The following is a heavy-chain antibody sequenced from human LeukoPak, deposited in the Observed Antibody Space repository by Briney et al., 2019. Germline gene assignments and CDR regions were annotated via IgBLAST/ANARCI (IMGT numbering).Heavy chain of an antibody. CDR2: IVVGSGNT. V-gene: IGHV1-58*01. CDR1: GFTFTSSA. Sequence: TSVKVSCKASGFTFTSSAVQWVRQARGQRLEWIGWIVVGSGNTNYAQKFQERVTITRDMSTSTAYMELSSLRSEDTAVCYCAASRSRRELTPYWGQGTLVTVSS. D-gene: IGHD1-26*01. J-gene: IGHJ4*02. CDR3: AASRSRRELTPY.